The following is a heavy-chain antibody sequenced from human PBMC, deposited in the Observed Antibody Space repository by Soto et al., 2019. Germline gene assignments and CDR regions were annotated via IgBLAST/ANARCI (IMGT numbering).Heavy chain of an antibody. CDR3: ARDRGDSSGWSYGMDV. CDR2: IIPIFGTA. D-gene: IGHD6-19*01. V-gene: IGHV1-69*13. J-gene: IGHJ6*02. CDR1: GYTFTSYY. Sequence: GASVKVSCKASGYTFTSYYMHWVRQAPGQGLEWMGGIIPIFGTANYAQKFQGRVTITADESTSTAYMELSSLRSEDTAVYYCARDRGDSSGWSYGMDVWGQGTTVTVSS.